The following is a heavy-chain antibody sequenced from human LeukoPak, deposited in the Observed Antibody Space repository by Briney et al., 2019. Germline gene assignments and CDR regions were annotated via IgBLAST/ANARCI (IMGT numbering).Heavy chain of an antibody. CDR2: LSGSGGST. CDR1: GFTFSSYA. D-gene: IGHD2-21*02. CDR3: AKAITTRVAAISRDPYYLDY. Sequence: GGSLRLSCAASGFTFSSYAMNWVRQAPGKGLEWVSGLSGSGGSTSYADSVKGRFTISRDNSKNTLYLQMNSLRAEDTAVYYCAKAITTRVAAISRDPYYLDYWGQGTLVTVSS. V-gene: IGHV3-23*01. J-gene: IGHJ4*02.